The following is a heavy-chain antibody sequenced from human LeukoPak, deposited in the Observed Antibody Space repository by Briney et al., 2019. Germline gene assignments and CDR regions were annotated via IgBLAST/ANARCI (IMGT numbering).Heavy chain of an antibody. V-gene: IGHV3-43*02. CDR3: AKDGRGSGLTSRGNWCDP. CDR2: ISGDGGST. Sequence: PGGSLRLSCAASGFTFDDYAMHWVRQAPGKGLEWVSLISGDGGSTYYADSVKGRFTISRDNSKNSLYLQMNSLRTEDTALYYCAKDGRGSGLTSRGNWCDPWGQGTLVTVSS. D-gene: IGHD3-22*01. J-gene: IGHJ5*02. CDR1: GFTFDDYA.